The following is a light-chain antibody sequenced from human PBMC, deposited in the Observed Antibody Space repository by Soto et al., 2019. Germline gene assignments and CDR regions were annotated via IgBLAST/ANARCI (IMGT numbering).Light chain of an antibody. CDR3: SSYRSSTTYV. CDR2: EVT. Sequence: QSALTQPASVSGSPGQSITISCTGTSSDIGGYNYVSWYQQHPGKAPKVMIYEVTNRPSGVSDRFSGSKSGNTASLTISGLQPEDEADYYCSSYRSSTTYVFGTGTKVTVL. CDR1: SSDIGGYNY. J-gene: IGLJ1*01. V-gene: IGLV2-14*01.